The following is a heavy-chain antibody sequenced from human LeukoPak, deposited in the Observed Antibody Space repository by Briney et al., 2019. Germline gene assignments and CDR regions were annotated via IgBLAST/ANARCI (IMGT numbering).Heavy chain of an antibody. CDR3: ARGVAAAGTIWFDP. CDR2: IYYSGST. CDR1: GGSISSSSYY. V-gene: IGHV4-39*07. J-gene: IGHJ5*02. Sequence: PSETLSLTCTVSGGSISSSSYYWGWIRQPPGKGLEWIGSIYYSGSTYYNPSLKSRVTISVDTSKNQFSLKLSSVTAADTAVYYCARGVAAAGTIWFDPWGQGTLVTVSS. D-gene: IGHD6-13*01.